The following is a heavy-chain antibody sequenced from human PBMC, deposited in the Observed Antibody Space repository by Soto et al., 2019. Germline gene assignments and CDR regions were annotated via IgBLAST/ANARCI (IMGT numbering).Heavy chain of an antibody. CDR1: GGSISSYY. CDR2: IYYSGST. D-gene: IGHD3-22*01. J-gene: IGHJ3*02. Sequence: PLETLSLTCTVSGGSISSYYWSWIRQPPGKGLEWIGYIYYSGSTNYNPSLKSRVTISVDTSKNQFSLKLSSVTAADTAVYYCARHGPSITMIVVVTRDAFDIWGQGTMVTVS. V-gene: IGHV4-59*08. CDR3: ARHGPSITMIVVVTRDAFDI.